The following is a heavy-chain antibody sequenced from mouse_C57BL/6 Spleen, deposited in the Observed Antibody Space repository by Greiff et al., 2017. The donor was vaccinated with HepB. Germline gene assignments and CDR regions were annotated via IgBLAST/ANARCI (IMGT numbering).Heavy chain of an antibody. CDR3: ARSGYYGSTYFDY. D-gene: IGHD1-1*01. CDR1: GYAFSSYW. J-gene: IGHJ2*01. Sequence: QVQLKQSGAELVKPGASVKISCKASGYAFSSYWMNWVKQRPGKGLEWLGQIYPGDGDTNYNGKFKGKATLTADKSSSTAYMQLISLTSEDSAVYFGARSGYYGSTYFDYWGQGTTLTVSS. CDR2: IYPGDGDT. V-gene: IGHV1-80*01.